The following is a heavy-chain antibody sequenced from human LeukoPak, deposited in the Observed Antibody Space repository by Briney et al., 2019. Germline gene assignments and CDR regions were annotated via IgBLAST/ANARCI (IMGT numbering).Heavy chain of an antibody. CDR3: AKGSRSDIVVVPTDY. D-gene: IGHD2-2*01. CDR1: GFTFDDDA. V-gene: IGHV3-9*01. J-gene: IGHJ4*02. Sequence: PGGSLRLSCAASGFTFDDDAMHWVRHAPGKGLEWVSGISWNSGSIGYADSVKGRFTISRDNAKNSLYLQMNSLRAEDTALYYCAKGSRSDIVVVPTDYWGQGTLVTVSS. CDR2: ISWNSGSI.